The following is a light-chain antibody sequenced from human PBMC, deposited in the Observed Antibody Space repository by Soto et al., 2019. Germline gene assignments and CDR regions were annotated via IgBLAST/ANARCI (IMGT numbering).Light chain of an antibody. CDR3: QHYNSYSEA. V-gene: IGKV1-5*03. CDR1: QTISSW. Sequence: DIQMTQSPSTLSGSVGDRVTITCRASQTISSWLAWYQQKPGKAPKLLIYKASTLKSGVPSRFSGSGSGTEITPHHSRLQPDYFANYYCQHYNSYSEAFGQGTKVELK. J-gene: IGKJ1*01. CDR2: KAS.